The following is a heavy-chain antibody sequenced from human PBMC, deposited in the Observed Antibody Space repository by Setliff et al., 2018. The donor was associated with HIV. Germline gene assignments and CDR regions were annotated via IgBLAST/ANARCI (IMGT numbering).Heavy chain of an antibody. J-gene: IGHJ6*03. CDR3: ARIRGSTHYHYFYMDV. V-gene: IGHV4-34*01. D-gene: IGHD3-10*01. Sequence: SETLSLTCAVYGGSFSAYYWTWIRQPPGKGLEWIGEINHSGSTNYNPSLKSRVTISVDTPKNQFSLNLSSVTAADTAIYYCARIRGSTHYHYFYMDVWGKGTTVTVSS. CDR1: GGSFSAYY. CDR2: INHSGST.